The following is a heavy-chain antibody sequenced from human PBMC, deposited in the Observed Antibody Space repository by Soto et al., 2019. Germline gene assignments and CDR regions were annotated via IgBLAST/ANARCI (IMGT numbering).Heavy chain of an antibody. CDR1: GFTFSNAW. J-gene: IGHJ4*02. V-gene: IGHV3-15*01. D-gene: IGHD4-17*01. CDR3: TSVGEWGVTTFLY. CDR2: IKSKTDGGTT. Sequence: GGSLRLSCAASGFTFSNAWMSWVRQAPGKGLEWVGRIKSKTDGGTTDYAAPVKGRFTISRDDSKNTLYLQMNSLKTEDTAVYYCTSVGEWGVTTFLYWGQGTLVTVSS.